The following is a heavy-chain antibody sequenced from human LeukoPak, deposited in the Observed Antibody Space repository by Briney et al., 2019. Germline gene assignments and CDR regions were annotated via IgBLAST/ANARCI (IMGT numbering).Heavy chain of an antibody. CDR3: ARGVRYDSSGYYRGIGYYFDY. CDR2: INHSGST. CDR1: GGSFSGYY. J-gene: IGHJ4*02. D-gene: IGHD3-22*01. Sequence: SETPSLTCAVYGGSFSGYYWSWIRQPPGKGLEWIGEINHSGSTNYNPSLKSRVTISVDTSKNQFSLKLSSVTAADTAVYYCARGVRYDSSGYYRGIGYYFDYWGQGTLVTVSS. V-gene: IGHV4-34*01.